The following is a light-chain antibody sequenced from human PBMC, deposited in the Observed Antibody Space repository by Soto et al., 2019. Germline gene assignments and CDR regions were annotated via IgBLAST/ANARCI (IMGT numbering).Light chain of an antibody. CDR2: KAS. Sequence: DIQMTQSPSGLSGSVGDRVTITSGASQTISSWLAWYQQKPGKAPKLLIYKASTLKSGVPSRFSGSGSGTEFTLTISSLQPDDFATYYCQHYNSYPEAFGQGTKVDIK. V-gene: IGKV1-5*03. CDR3: QHYNSYPEA. CDR1: QTISSW. J-gene: IGKJ1*01.